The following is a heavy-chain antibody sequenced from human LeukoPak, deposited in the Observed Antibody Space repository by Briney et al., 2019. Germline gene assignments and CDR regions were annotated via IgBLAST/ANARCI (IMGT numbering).Heavy chain of an antibody. CDR1: GGSIGSYY. Sequence: KPSETLSLTCSVSGGSIGSYYWSWIRQPPGKGLEWIGYISYSGSTNYNPSLKSRVTISVDTSKNQFSLKLSSVTAADTAVYYCARVSVDTHYYGSGSYYLDYWGQGTLVTVSS. CDR2: ISYSGST. V-gene: IGHV4-59*01. D-gene: IGHD3-10*01. J-gene: IGHJ4*02. CDR3: ARVSVDTHYYGSGSYYLDY.